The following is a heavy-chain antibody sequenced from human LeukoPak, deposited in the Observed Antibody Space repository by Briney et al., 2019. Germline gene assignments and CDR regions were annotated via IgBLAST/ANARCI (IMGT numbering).Heavy chain of an antibody. CDR1: GYTFTGYY. CDR3: ARVPNWVPYPPFDY. V-gene: IGHV1-18*04. CDR2: ISAYNGNT. D-gene: IGHD7-27*01. J-gene: IGHJ4*02. Sequence: ASVKVSCKASGYTFTGYYMHWVRQAPGQGLEWMGWISAYNGNTNYAQKLQGRVTMTTDTSTSTAYMELRSLRSDDTAVYYCARVPNWVPYPPFDYWGQGTLVTVSS.